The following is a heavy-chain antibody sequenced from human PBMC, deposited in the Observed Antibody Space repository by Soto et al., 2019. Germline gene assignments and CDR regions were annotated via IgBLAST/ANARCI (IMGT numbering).Heavy chain of an antibody. CDR1: GFTFGDYA. V-gene: IGHV3-49*03. CDR2: IRSKAYGGTT. D-gene: IGHD3-22*01. J-gene: IGHJ4*02. CDR3: TRSGYDSSGYYYDYFDY. Sequence: PGGSLRLSCTASGFTFGDYAMSWFRQAPGKGLEWVGFIRSKAYGGTTEYAASVKGRFTISRDDSKSIAYPQMNSLKTEDTAVYYCTRSGYDSSGYYYDYFDYWGQGTLVTVSS.